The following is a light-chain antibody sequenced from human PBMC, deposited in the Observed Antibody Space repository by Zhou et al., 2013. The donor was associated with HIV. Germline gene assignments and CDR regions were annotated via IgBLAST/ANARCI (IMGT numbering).Light chain of an antibody. Sequence: DIQMTQSPSSLSASVGDRVTITCRASQSISSYLNWYQQKAGKAPKVLIYAASSLQSGVPSRFSGSGSGTDFTLTIGSLQPEDFATYYCQQSYRTLWLTFGGGTKVEIK. J-gene: IGKJ4*01. V-gene: IGKV1-39*01. CDR2: AAS. CDR3: QQSYRTLWLT. CDR1: QSISSY.